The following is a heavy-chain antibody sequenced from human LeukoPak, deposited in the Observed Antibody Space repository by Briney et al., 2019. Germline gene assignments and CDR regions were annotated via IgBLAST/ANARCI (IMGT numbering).Heavy chain of an antibody. J-gene: IGHJ3*02. Sequence: ASVKVSCKAPGYTFTSYAMHWVRQAPGQRLEWMGWINAGNGNTKYSQKFQGRVTITRDTSASTAYMELSSLRSEDTAVYYCARVEWLPGNAFDIWGQGTMVTVSS. D-gene: IGHD5-24*01. CDR1: GYTFTSYA. CDR3: ARVEWLPGNAFDI. V-gene: IGHV1-3*01. CDR2: INAGNGNT.